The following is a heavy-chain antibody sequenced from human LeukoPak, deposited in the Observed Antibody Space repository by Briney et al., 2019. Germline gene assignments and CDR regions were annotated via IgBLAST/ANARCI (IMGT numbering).Heavy chain of an antibody. CDR2: INPNSGGT. D-gene: IGHD6-6*01. V-gene: IGHV1-2*02. Sequence: ASVKVSCKASGYTFTSYDINWVRQATGQGLEWMGWINPNSGGTNYAQKFQGRVTMTRDTSISTAYMELSRLRSDDTAVYYCARGAYSSSSGYYYYYMDVWGKGTTVTVSS. CDR3: ARGAYSSSSGYYYYYMDV. CDR1: GYTFTSYD. J-gene: IGHJ6*03.